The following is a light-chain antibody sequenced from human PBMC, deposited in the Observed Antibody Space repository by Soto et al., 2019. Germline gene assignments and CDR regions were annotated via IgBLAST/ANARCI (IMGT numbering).Light chain of an antibody. V-gene: IGKV1-5*03. CDR1: QSISNW. Sequence: DLQMAQSPSNLSASVGDRFIITCRASQSISNWLAWYKQKPGKAPNLLIYKASSLKSGVPSRFSGSGSGTEFTLTISSMKPDDFATYYCQQYDNYWTFGQGTKVDIK. CDR2: KAS. J-gene: IGKJ1*01. CDR3: QQYDNYWT.